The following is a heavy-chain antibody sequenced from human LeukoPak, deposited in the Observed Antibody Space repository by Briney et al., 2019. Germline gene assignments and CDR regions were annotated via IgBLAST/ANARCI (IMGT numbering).Heavy chain of an antibody. CDR3: AKDYQDDFWSGYSGGDY. CDR1: GFTLSSYA. V-gene: IGHV3-23*01. J-gene: IGHJ4*02. CDR2: ISGSGGST. D-gene: IGHD3-3*01. Sequence: GGSLRFSCAASGFTLSSYAMNWVRQAPGKGLEWVSGISGSGGSTYYADSVKGRFTISRDNSKNTLYLQMNSLRAEDTAVYYCAKDYQDDFWSGYSGGDYWGQGTLVTVSS.